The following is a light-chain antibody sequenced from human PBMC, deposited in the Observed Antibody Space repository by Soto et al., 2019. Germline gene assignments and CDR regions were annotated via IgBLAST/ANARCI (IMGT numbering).Light chain of an antibody. J-gene: IGKJ2*01. CDR1: QTISNW. Sequence: IQMTQTPSTLSASVVYRVTITCRSSQTISNWLAWYQQKAGKAPKLLIFKASSLERGVPSRFSGSGSGTEFTLTISRLQHDDFATYDCQHSNNYPYTFGPGTNVDIK. V-gene: IGKV1-5*03. CDR2: KAS. CDR3: QHSNNYPYT.